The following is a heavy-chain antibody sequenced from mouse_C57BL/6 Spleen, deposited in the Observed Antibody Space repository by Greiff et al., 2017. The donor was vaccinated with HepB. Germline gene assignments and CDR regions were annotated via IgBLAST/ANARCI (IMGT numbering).Heavy chain of an antibody. Sequence: EVQLQQSGPVLVKPGASVKMSCKASGYTFTDYYMNWVKQSHGKSLEWIGVINPYNGGTSYNQKFKGKATLTVDKSSSTAYMELNSLTSEDSAVYCCARRGYYGSRGYAMDYWGQGTSVTVSS. CDR2: INPYNGGT. J-gene: IGHJ4*01. CDR3: ARRGYYGSRGYAMDY. D-gene: IGHD1-1*01. V-gene: IGHV1-19*01. CDR1: GYTFTDYY.